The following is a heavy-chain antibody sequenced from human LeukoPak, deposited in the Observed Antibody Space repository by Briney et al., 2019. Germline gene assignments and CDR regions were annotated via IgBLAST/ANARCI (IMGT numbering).Heavy chain of an antibody. CDR3: AGLVGRYSSGLYYYYFDY. CDR1: GDSINSLDL. Sequence: PETQSLTCTVSGDSINSLDLWSWVRQPPGKGLEWIGEMYLSGTTHSNPSVKSRVTISIDKSKNQFFLNLSSVTAADTAVYYCAGLVGRYSSGLYYYYFDYWGQGTLVTVSS. V-gene: IGHV4-4*03. CDR2: MYLSGTT. J-gene: IGHJ4*02. D-gene: IGHD3-22*01.